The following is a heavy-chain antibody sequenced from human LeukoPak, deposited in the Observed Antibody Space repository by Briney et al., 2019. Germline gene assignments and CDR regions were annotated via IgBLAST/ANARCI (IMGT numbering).Heavy chain of an antibody. CDR2: TYYRSTWYN. V-gene: IGHV6-1*01. CDR1: GDSVSSNSVT. CDR3: ARGAAGYSYG. J-gene: IGHJ4*02. Sequence: SQTLSLTCAISGDSVSSNSVTWNWIRQSPSRGLEWLGRTYYRSTWYNDYAVSVRGRITVNPDTSKNQFSLHLNSVTPEDTAVYYCARGAAGYSYGWGQGTLVTVSS. D-gene: IGHD5-18*01.